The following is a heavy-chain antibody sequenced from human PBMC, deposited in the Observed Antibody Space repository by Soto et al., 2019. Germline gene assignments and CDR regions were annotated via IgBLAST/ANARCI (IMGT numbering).Heavy chain of an antibody. CDR3: ATEQRAGRDFDY. J-gene: IGHJ4*02. D-gene: IGHD1-26*01. Sequence: QVQLVESGGGVVQPGGSLRLSCAAAGFAFSNYGMYWVRQAPGKGLELLAVIWFDGSNIYYADSVKGRFTMSRDNSKNTVYLQMNSLRADDTAVYYGATEQRAGRDFDYWGQGTLVTVSS. V-gene: IGHV3-33*01. CDR2: IWFDGSNI. CDR1: GFAFSNYG.